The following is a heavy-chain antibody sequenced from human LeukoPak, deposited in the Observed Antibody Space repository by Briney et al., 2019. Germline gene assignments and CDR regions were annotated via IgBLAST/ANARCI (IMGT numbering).Heavy chain of an antibody. Sequence: GGPLRLSCAGSGFTFSTYWMSWVRQALGKGLDWVANIKQDGTDKYYVDSVKGRFTISRDNAKNLLYLQMNSLRAEDTAVYYCAREKLDTRGYVDYWGQGTLVTVSS. J-gene: IGHJ4*02. CDR1: GFTFSTYW. D-gene: IGHD3-22*01. V-gene: IGHV3-7*01. CDR3: AREKLDTRGYVDY. CDR2: IKQDGTDK.